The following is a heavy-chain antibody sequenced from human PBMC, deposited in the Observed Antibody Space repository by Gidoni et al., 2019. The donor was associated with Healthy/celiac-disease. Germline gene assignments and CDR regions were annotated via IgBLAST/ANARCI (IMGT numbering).Heavy chain of an antibody. CDR1: VGSFSGYY. V-gene: IGHV4-34*01. J-gene: IGHJ4*02. CDR3: ARAVDIVVVVAATRGYFDY. Sequence: QVQLQQWGAGLLKPSETLSLTCAVYVGSFSGYYWSWIRQPPGKGLEWIGEINHSGSTNYNPSLKSRVTISVDTSKNQFSLKLSSVTAADTAVYYCARAVDIVVVVAATRGYFDYWGQGTLVTVSS. CDR2: INHSGST. D-gene: IGHD2-15*01.